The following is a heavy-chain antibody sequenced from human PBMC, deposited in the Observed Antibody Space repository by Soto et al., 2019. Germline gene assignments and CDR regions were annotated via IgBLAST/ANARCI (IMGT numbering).Heavy chain of an antibody. D-gene: IGHD3-10*01. CDR3: ARGVYGSGNYYTGPSAFDI. V-gene: IGHV1-69*06. CDR1: GGTLSDHG. J-gene: IGHJ3*02. Sequence: QVQLEQSGAEVKKPGSSVKVSCKASGGTLSDHGVAWLRQAPGQGLEWMGGTIPVFNTAKYAQKFQGRVTVTADKLTNIDYMELSSLRSEDTAFYFCARGVYGSGNYYTGPSAFDIWGQGTMVIVSS. CDR2: TIPVFNTA.